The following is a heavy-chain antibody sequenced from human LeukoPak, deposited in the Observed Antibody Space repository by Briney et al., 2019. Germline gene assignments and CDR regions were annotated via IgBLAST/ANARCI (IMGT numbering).Heavy chain of an antibody. CDR3: AIAVAALYYFDY. CDR1: GGSISSSNW. Sequence: TSETLSLTCAVSGGSISSSNWWSWVRQPPGKGLEWIGEIYHSGSTNYNPSLKSRVTISVDKSKNQFSLKLSSVTAADTAVYYCAIAVAALYYFDYWGQGTLVTVSS. J-gene: IGHJ4*02. D-gene: IGHD6-19*01. CDR2: IYHSGST. V-gene: IGHV4-4*02.